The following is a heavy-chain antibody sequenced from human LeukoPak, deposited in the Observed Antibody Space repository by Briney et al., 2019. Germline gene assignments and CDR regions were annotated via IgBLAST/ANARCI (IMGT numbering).Heavy chain of an antibody. D-gene: IGHD3-10*01. J-gene: IGHJ2*01. CDR2: ISSSGSTI. CDR1: GFTFSSYE. Sequence: GGSLRLSCAASGFTFSSYEMNWVRQAPGKGLEWVSYISSSGSTIYHADSVKGRFTISRDNAKNSLYLQMNSLRAEDTAVYYCARDRYYGSGRWGRGTLVTVSS. CDR3: ARDRYYGSGR. V-gene: IGHV3-48*03.